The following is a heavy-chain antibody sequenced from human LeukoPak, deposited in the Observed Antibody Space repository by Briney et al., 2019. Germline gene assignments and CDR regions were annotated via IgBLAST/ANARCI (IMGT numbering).Heavy chain of an antibody. CDR1: GYTFTGYY. CDR2: INPNSGGT. Sequence: GASVTVSCKASGYTFTGYYMHWVRQAPGQGLEWMGRINPNSGGTNYAQKFQGRVTMTRDTSISTAYMELSRLRSDDTAVYYCARGSFYDFNWFDPWGQGTLVTVSS. J-gene: IGHJ5*02. D-gene: IGHD3/OR15-3a*01. V-gene: IGHV1-2*06. CDR3: ARGSFYDFNWFDP.